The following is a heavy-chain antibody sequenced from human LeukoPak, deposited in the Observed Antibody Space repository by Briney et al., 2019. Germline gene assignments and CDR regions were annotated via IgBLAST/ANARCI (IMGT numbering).Heavy chain of an antibody. J-gene: IGHJ4*02. CDR3: ARDLRRDYYGSGSLSYY. CDR1: GGSFSGYY. Sequence: PSETLSLTCAVYGGSFSGYYWSWIRQPPGKGLEWIGEINHSGSTNYNPSLKSRVTISVDTSKNQFSLKLSSVTAADTAVYYCARDLRRDYYGSGSLSYYWGQGTLVTVSS. D-gene: IGHD3-10*01. V-gene: IGHV4-34*01. CDR2: INHSGST.